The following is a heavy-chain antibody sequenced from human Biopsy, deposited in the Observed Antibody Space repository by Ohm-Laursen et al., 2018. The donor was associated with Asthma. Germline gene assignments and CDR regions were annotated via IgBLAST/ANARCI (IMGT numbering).Heavy chain of an antibody. Sequence: SLRLSCAASRFTYEMHWVRQAPGKGLEWVAVISYDGSSIYYADSVKGRFTISRDNSKNMLSLQMNSLTAEDTAVYYCAREGVAGTHIEDWGQGTLVTVSS. CDR1: RFTYE. J-gene: IGHJ4*02. CDR3: AREGVAGTHIED. V-gene: IGHV3-30-3*01. D-gene: IGHD6-19*01. CDR2: ISYDGSSI.